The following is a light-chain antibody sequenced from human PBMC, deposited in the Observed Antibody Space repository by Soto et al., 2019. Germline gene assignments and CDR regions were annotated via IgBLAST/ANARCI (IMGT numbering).Light chain of an antibody. CDR3: CAYSTSGTHV. CDR1: SIDVGSYDY. CDR2: DVN. Sequence: QSALTNPAYVSGSPGQSITFSCNGTSIDVGSYDYVSWHQQHPGKAPKLIIYDVNNRPSGVPSRFSGSKSGNTASLTISGLQTEDEADYYCCAYSTSGTHVFGTGTKVTVL. J-gene: IGLJ1*01. V-gene: IGLV2-14*03.